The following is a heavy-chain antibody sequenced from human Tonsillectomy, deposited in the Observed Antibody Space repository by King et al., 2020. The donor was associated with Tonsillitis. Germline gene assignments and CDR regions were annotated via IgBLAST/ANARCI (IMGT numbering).Heavy chain of an antibody. CDR2: IITIFGTT. V-gene: IGHV1-69*06. CDR1: GGTFNSHA. CDR3: SREDVAGGVY. J-gene: IGHJ4*02. Sequence: QLVQSGAEVKKPGSSVKVSCKASGGTFNSHAISWIRQAPGQGLEWLGSIITIFGTTNYAQKFQGRLTITADKSTNIAYMDLSSLRSEDTAVYYCSREDVAGGVYWGQGTLVTVYS. D-gene: IGHD6-19*01.